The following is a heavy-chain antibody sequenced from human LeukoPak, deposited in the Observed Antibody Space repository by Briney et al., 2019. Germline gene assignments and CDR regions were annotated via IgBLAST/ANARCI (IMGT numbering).Heavy chain of an antibody. CDR1: GFTFSSYG. Sequence: GGSLRLSCAASGFTFSSYGMSWVRQAPGKGLEWVSAISGSGGSTYYADSVKGRFTISRDNSKNTLYLQMNSLRAEDTAVYYCAKDLVVITLSNWSFDLWGRGTLVTVSS. CDR2: ISGSGGST. V-gene: IGHV3-23*01. CDR3: AKDLVVITLSNWSFDL. D-gene: IGHD3-22*01. J-gene: IGHJ2*01.